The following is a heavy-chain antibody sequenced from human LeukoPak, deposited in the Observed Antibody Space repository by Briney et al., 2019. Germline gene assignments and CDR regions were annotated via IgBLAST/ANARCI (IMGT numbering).Heavy chain of an antibody. CDR2: ISAYNGNT. V-gene: IGHV1-18*01. CDR1: GYTFTSYG. J-gene: IGHJ4*02. D-gene: IGHD3-22*01. CDR3: ARVNYYDSSGYYSPTFDY. Sequence: ASVKVSRKASGYTFTSYGISWVRQAPGQGLEWMGWISAYNGNTNYAQKLQGRVTMTTDTSTSTAYMELRSLRSDDTAVYYCARVNYYDSSGYYSPTFDYWGQGTLVTVSS.